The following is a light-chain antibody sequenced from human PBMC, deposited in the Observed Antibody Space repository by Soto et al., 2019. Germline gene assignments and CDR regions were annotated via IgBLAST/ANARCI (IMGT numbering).Light chain of an antibody. CDR2: DVS. Sequence: QSLLTQPASVSGSPGQSITISCPGTSSDVGGFTYVSWYQQHPGKAPKLMIYDVSNRPSGVSNRFSGSKSGNTASLTISGLQAEDEADYYCSSYTTSSPLVLGTGTKVTVL. V-gene: IGLV2-14*01. CDR1: SSDVGGFTY. J-gene: IGLJ1*01. CDR3: SSYTTSSPLV.